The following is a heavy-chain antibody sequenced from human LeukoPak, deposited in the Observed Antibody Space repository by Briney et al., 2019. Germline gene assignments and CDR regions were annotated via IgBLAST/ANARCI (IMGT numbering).Heavy chain of an antibody. CDR1: GFTFSTYA. CDR2: ITGSGGTT. V-gene: IGHV3-23*01. Sequence: GGSLRLSCEASGFTFSTYAMSWVRQAPGKGLEWVSTITGSGGTTYYADSVKGRFSISRDNSKNTLYVQMSSLRAEDTAVYYCARDYASDYWGQGTLVTVSS. CDR3: ARDYASDY. J-gene: IGHJ4*02. D-gene: IGHD3-10*01.